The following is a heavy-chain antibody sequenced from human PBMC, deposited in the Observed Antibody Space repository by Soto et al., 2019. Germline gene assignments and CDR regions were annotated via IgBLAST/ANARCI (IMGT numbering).Heavy chain of an antibody. J-gene: IGHJ6*02. CDR3: ARGRVRYYGSGSYRWDYYYYYGMDV. Sequence: SETLSITCAVYGGSFRFYYWSWISQPPGKGLKKIGEFNHSGSTNYNPSHKSRATISVDTSKNYFSLMLSSVTAADTAVYYFARGRVRYYGSGSYRWDYYYYYGMDVWGQGTTVS. CDR2: FNHSGST. CDR1: GGSFRFYY. D-gene: IGHD3-10*01. V-gene: IGHV4-34*01.